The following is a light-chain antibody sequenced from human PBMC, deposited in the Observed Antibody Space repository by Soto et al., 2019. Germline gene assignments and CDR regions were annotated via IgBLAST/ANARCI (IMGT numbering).Light chain of an antibody. CDR3: QQYNTYST. V-gene: IGKV1-5*01. CDR1: QNIRNL. CDR2: DAS. J-gene: IGKJ5*01. Sequence: DLQMSQSPPTLSASVGDSVTITCRASQNIRNLLAWYQQKPGKAPNPLIYDASSLKSGVPSRFSGSGSGTEFTLTISSLQPDDFATYYCQQYNTYSTFGQGTRLEIK.